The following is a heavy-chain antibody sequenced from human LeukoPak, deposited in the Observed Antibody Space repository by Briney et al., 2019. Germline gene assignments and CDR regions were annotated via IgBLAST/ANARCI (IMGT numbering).Heavy chain of an antibody. CDR3: ARDAEPIMGSGRSWFDP. V-gene: IGHV3-20*04. CDR1: GFTFDDYG. J-gene: IGHJ5*02. Sequence: GGSLRLSCAASGFTFDDYGMSWVRQAPGKGLEWVSGINWNGGSTGYADSVKGRFTISRDNAKNSLYLQMNSLRAEDTALYYCARDAEPIMGSGRSWFDPWGQGTLVTVSS. CDR2: INWNGGST. D-gene: IGHD1-14*01.